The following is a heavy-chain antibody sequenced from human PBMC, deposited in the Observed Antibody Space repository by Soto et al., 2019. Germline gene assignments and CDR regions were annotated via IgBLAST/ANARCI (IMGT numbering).Heavy chain of an antibody. D-gene: IGHD2-15*01. J-gene: IGHJ4*02. CDR2: ISWNSGSI. Sequence: EVQLVESGGGLVQPGRSLRLSCAASGSTFDDYAMHWVRQAPGKGLEWVSGISWNSGSIGYADSVKGRFTISRDNAKNSLYLQMNSLRAEDTALYYCAKGGYCSGGSCYFDYWGQGTLVTVSS. CDR1: GSTFDDYA. V-gene: IGHV3-9*01. CDR3: AKGGYCSGGSCYFDY.